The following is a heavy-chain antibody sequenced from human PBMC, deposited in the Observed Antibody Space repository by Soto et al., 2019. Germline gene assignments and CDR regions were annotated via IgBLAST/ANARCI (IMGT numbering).Heavy chain of an antibody. CDR3: AKDRRAGGNYGFYSDF. D-gene: IGHD1-7*01. CDR2: SSATGAGT. J-gene: IGHJ4*02. V-gene: IGHV3-23*01. Sequence: EVQLLESGGGLVQPGGSLRLSCAASGFTFSSYGMTWVRQAPGKGLEWGSFSSATGAGTYYADSVKGRFTISRDNSKNTLYLQMTSLRADDTAVYYCAKDRRAGGNYGFYSDFWGQGALFIVSS. CDR1: GFTFSSYG.